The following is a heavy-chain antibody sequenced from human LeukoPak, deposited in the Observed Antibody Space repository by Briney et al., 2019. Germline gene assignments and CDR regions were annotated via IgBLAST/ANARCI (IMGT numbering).Heavy chain of an antibody. Sequence: GSSVKVSYKASGGTFSSYAISWVRQAPGQGLEWXXXXXXXFGTANYAQKFQGRXXXTADESTSTAYMELSSLRSEDTAVYYCARDLRERVPAAIGAFDIWGQGTMVTVSS. D-gene: IGHD2-2*01. CDR3: ARDLRERVPAAIGAFDI. J-gene: IGHJ3*02. V-gene: IGHV1-69*01. CDR1: GGTFSSYA. CDR2: XXXXFGTA.